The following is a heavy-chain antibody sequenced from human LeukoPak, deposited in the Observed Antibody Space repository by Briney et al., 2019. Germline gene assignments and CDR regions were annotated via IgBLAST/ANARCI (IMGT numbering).Heavy chain of an antibody. Sequence: PGGSLRLSCAASGFTFSTYAMSWVRQAPGRGLEWVSTARGTTDSTYYADSVKGRFTISRDNSKSTLYLQMNSLRGDDTAVYYCAKGGFLSHFDPWGQGTLVTVSS. J-gene: IGHJ5*02. D-gene: IGHD3-16*02. CDR3: AKGGFLSHFDP. CDR1: GFTFSTYA. V-gene: IGHV3-23*01. CDR2: ARGTTDST.